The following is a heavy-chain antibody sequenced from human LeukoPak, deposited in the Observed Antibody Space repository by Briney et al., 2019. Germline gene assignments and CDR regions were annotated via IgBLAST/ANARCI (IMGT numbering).Heavy chain of an antibody. CDR2: ISAYNGNT. CDR1: GYTFTSYG. J-gene: IGHJ6*02. CDR3: ARDPEVLLWFGELPDYYYYGMDV. Sequence: ASVKVSCKASGYTFTSYGISWVRQAPGQGLEWMGWISAYNGNTNYAQKLQGRVTITADKSTSTAYMELSSLRSEDTAVYYCARDPEVLLWFGELPDYYYYGMDVWGQGTTVTVSS. V-gene: IGHV1-18*01. D-gene: IGHD3-10*01.